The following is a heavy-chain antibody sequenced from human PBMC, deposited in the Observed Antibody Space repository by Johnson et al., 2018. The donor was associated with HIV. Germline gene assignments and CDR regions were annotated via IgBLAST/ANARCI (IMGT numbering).Heavy chain of an antibody. CDR3: ARELQAYYYDSSGYQGNGAFEI. D-gene: IGHD3-22*01. CDR1: GFTVSSNY. Sequence: VQLVESGGGLVQPGGSLRLSCAASGFTVSSNYMSWVRQAPGKGLEWVSVIYSGGSTYYADSVKGRFTISRDNSKNTLYLQMNSLRAEDTAVYYCARELQAYYYDSSGYQGNGAFEIWGQGTMVTVSS. CDR2: IYSGGST. J-gene: IGHJ3*02. V-gene: IGHV3-66*02.